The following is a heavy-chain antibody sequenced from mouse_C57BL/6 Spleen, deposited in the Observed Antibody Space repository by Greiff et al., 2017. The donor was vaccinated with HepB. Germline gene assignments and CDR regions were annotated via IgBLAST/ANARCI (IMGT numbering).Heavy chain of an antibody. Sequence: VQLQQSGAELVKPGASVKISCKASGYAFSSYWMNWVKQRPGKGLEWIGQIYPGDGDTNYNGKFKGKATLTADKSSSTAYMQLSSLTSEDSAVYFCARSSNYYGSSYHWDFDVWGTGTTVTVSS. CDR2: IYPGDGDT. V-gene: IGHV1-80*01. D-gene: IGHD1-1*01. CDR1: GYAFSSYW. J-gene: IGHJ1*03. CDR3: ARSSNYYGSSYHWDFDV.